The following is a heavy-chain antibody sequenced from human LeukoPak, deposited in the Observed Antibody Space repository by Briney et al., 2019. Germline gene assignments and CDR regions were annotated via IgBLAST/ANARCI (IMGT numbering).Heavy chain of an antibody. CDR3: ARGGVGSGYDFIHDY. V-gene: IGHV3-30-3*01. J-gene: IGHJ4*02. CDR1: GFTFSSYA. D-gene: IGHD5-12*01. CDR2: ISFDGSNK. Sequence: GGSLRLSCAASGFTFSSYAMHWVRQAPGKGLEWVSFISFDGSNKYYAGSVKGRFTISRDNSKNTLYLQMNNLRTEDTAVYYCARGGVGSGYDFIHDYWGQGTLITVSS.